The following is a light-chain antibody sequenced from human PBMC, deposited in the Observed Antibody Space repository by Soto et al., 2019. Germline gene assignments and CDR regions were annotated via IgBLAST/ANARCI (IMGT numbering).Light chain of an antibody. Sequence: QSVLTQPRSVSGSPGQSVTISCTGTSSDVGGYNYVSWYQQHPDKAPKLMVYDVTERPSGVPDRFSGSKSGNTASLTISGLQAEDEADYYCCSYAGSYTSNYVFGTGTKLTVL. V-gene: IGLV2-11*01. CDR2: DVT. J-gene: IGLJ1*01. CDR3: CSYAGSYTSNYV. CDR1: SSDVGGYNY.